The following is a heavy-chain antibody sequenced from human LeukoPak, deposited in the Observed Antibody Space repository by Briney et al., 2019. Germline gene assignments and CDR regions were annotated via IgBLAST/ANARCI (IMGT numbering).Heavy chain of an antibody. CDR1: GYTFTRYG. V-gene: IGHV1-18*04. Sequence: ASVKVSCKASGYTFTRYGISWVRQPPGQGLEWMGWISAYNGNTNYAQKLQGRVTMSTDTSTSTAYMELRSLRSDDTAVYYCARELDYGDYPGQGGGDYWGQGALVTVSS. J-gene: IGHJ4*02. CDR2: ISAYNGNT. CDR3: ARELDYGDYPGQGGGDY. D-gene: IGHD4-17*01.